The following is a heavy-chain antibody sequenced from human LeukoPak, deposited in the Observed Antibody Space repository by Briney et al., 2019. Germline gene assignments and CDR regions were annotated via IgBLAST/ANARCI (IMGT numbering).Heavy chain of an antibody. J-gene: IGHJ4*02. CDR1: GGSINFYY. CDR3: ARGIADPYSLDS. V-gene: IGHV4-4*07. D-gene: IGHD6-13*01. Sequence: SETLSLTCTVSGGSINFYYWSWIRQPAGKGLEWIGRIYSTGSTNYSPSLKSRVTMSVDKSKIQFSLNLSSVTTADTAVYYCARGIADPYSLDSWGQGTLVTVSS. CDR2: IYSTGST.